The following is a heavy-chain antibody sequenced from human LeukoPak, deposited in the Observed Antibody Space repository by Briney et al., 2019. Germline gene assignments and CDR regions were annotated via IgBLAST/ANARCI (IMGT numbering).Heavy chain of an antibody. CDR2: ISGDGGST. J-gene: IGHJ6*02. CDR3: AKDMVAAAEGYYGMDV. V-gene: IGHV3-43*02. CDR1: GFTLDDYA. Sequence: GGSLRLSCAASGFTLDDYAMHWVRQAPGKGLEWVSLISGDGGSTYYADSVKGRFTISRDNSKNSLYLQMNSLRTEDTALYYCAKDMVAAAEGYYGMDVWGQGTTVTVSS. D-gene: IGHD6-13*01.